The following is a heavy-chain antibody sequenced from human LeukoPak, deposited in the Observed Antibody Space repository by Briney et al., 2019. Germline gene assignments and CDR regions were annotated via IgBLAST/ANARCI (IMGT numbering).Heavy chain of an antibody. V-gene: IGHV1-2*02. CDR3: ARADSVPAGDYHYWYMDV. D-gene: IGHD6-13*01. CDR2: IKANSGDT. Sequence: ASVKVSCKASGFTLIDYIHWVRQDPRQGLQWMGWIKANSGDTEYAQKFQGRVTMTRDTSISTVYMELSSLRSDDTAVYYCARADSVPAGDYHYWYMDVWGKGTTVTVSS. CDR1: GFTLIDY. J-gene: IGHJ6*03.